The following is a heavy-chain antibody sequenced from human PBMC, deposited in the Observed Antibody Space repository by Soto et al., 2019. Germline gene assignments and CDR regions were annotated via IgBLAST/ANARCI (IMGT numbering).Heavy chain of an antibody. CDR3: ARGRSKELYYFDY. Sequence: GGSLRLSCAASGFTVSSNYMSWVRQAPGKGLEWVSVIYSGGSTYYADSVKGRFTISRDNSKNTLYLQMNSLRAEDTAVYYCARGRSKELYYFDYWAQGTLVTVSS. V-gene: IGHV3-66*01. CDR1: GFTVSSNY. D-gene: IGHD1-1*01. CDR2: IYSGGST. J-gene: IGHJ4*02.